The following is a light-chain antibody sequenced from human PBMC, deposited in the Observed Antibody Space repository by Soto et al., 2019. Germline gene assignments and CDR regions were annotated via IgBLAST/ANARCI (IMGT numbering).Light chain of an antibody. J-gene: IGLJ3*02. Sequence: QSALTQPASVSGSPGQSITISCTATSSYFGIYNLVSWYRQHPGKAPQVLIYEDTKRPSGVSFRFSDSKSGKTSSLTISVIKAEDEADYHCCSYAGNRTFVFGGGTKLTVL. V-gene: IGLV2-23*02. CDR1: SSYFGIYNL. CDR3: CSYAGNRTFV. CDR2: EDT.